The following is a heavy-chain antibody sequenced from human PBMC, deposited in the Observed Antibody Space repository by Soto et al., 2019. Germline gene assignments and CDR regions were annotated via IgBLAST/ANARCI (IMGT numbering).Heavy chain of an antibody. J-gene: IGHJ1*01. CDR3: ALPRPRTSSWYGSEYFQH. CDR2: INAGNGNT. Sequence: APVKVSRKASGYTLTSHAMHLVRPAPGKKPDWMGWINAGNGNTKYSQKFQGRVTITRDTSASTAYMELSSLRSEDTAVYYCALPRPRTSSWYGSEYFQHWGQGTLVTVSS. D-gene: IGHD6-13*01. CDR1: GYTLTSHA. V-gene: IGHV1-3*01.